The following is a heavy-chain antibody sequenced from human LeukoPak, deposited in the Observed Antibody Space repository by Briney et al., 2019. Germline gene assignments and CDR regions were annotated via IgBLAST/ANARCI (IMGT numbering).Heavy chain of an antibody. J-gene: IGHJ4*02. Sequence: GASVKVSCKASGYTFTSYGISWVRQAPGQGLEWMGWISAYNGNTNYAQKFQGRVTITTDTSTSTAYMELRSLRSDDTAVYYCARVKPIAAAGPNYYFDYWGQGTLVTVSS. CDR1: GYTFTSYG. D-gene: IGHD6-13*01. CDR3: ARVKPIAAAGPNYYFDY. CDR2: ISAYNGNT. V-gene: IGHV1-18*01.